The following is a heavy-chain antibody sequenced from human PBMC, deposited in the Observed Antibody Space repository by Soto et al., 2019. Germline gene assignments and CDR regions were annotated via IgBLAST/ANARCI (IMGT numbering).Heavy chain of an antibody. CDR2: IYFSGST. D-gene: IGHD3-22*01. CDR1: GGFITSSSYY. Sequence: LSLTCTVSGGFITSSSYYWGWIRQPPGKGLEWIGSIYFSGSTYYNSSLKSRVTISVDTSKNQFSLKLSSVTAADTAVYYCARGYYDSSGHHAFDIWGQGTMVTVSS. V-gene: IGHV4-39*07. J-gene: IGHJ3*02. CDR3: ARGYYDSSGHHAFDI.